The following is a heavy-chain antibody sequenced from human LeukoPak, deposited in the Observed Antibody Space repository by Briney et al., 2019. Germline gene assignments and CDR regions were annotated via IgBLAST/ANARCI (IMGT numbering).Heavy chain of an antibody. Sequence: PSETLSLTCTVSDGSISSGSYYWTWIRQPAGKGLEWIGRVYTRGGTTYNPSLKSRVTISVDTSKNQFSLKLSSVTAADTAVYYCARGQTQSNVVAFDPWGQGTLVTVSS. CDR1: DGSISSGSYY. D-gene: IGHD2-21*01. V-gene: IGHV4-61*02. J-gene: IGHJ5*02. CDR2: VYTRGGT. CDR3: ARGQTQSNVVAFDP.